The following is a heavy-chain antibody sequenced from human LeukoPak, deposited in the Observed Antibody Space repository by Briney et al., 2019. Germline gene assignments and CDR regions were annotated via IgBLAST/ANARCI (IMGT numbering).Heavy chain of an antibody. J-gene: IGHJ3*01. D-gene: IGHD3-22*01. Sequence: PGGSLRLSCAASGFTFNNYAMSWVRQAAGKGLVWVSGFSVDGGSTFYADSVRGRFTFSRDNSKNTLYLQMNSLRAEDTAVYYCAKSSSGYYTDAFHVWGQGTRVTVS. CDR3: AKSSSGYYTDAFHV. CDR2: FSVDGGST. CDR1: GFTFNNYA. V-gene: IGHV3-23*01.